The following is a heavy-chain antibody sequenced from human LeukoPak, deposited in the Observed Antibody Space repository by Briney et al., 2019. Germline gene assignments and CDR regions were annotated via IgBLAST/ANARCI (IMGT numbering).Heavy chain of an antibody. D-gene: IGHD4-17*01. J-gene: IGHJ4*02. Sequence: SETLSLTCAVYGGSLSGYYWSWIRQPPGKGLEWIGEINHSGSTNYNPSLKSRVTISVDTSKNQFSLKLSSVTAADTAVYYCARPGDYVGMWYDYWGQGTLVTVSS. V-gene: IGHV4-34*01. CDR3: ARPGDYVGMWYDY. CDR1: GGSLSGYY. CDR2: INHSGST.